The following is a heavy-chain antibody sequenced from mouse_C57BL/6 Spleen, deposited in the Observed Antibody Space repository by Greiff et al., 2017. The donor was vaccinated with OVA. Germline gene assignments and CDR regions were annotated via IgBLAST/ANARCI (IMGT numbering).Heavy chain of an antibody. CDR2: IYPSDSET. CDR3: ARLSFDY. J-gene: IGHJ2*01. CDR1: GYTFTSYW. V-gene: IGHV1-61*01. Sequence: QVHVKQSGAELVRPGSSVKLSCKASGYTFTSYWMDWVKQRPGQGLEWIGNIYPSDSETHYNQKFKDKATLTVDKSSSTAYMQLSSLTSEDSAVYYCARLSFDYWGQGTTLTVSS.